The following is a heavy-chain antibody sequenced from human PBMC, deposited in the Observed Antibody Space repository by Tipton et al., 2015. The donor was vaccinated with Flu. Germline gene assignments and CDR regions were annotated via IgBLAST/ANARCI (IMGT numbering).Heavy chain of an antibody. Sequence: TLSLTCTVSGGSISRGSYYYNWIRQPAGEGLEWIGRIYTNANTNYKASLKSRVTISRDTSRNQFSLELNSVTAADTAVYRCARGYPLRYWGQGSLVTVSS. CDR2: IYTNANT. V-gene: IGHV4-61*02. CDR1: GGSISRGSYY. CDR3: ARGYPLRY. D-gene: IGHD2-15*01. J-gene: IGHJ4*02.